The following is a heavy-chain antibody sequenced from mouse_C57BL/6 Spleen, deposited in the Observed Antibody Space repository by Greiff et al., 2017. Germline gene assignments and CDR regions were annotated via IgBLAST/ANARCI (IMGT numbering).Heavy chain of an antibody. D-gene: IGHD2-3*01. J-gene: IGHJ4*01. CDR2: INPGSGGT. Sequence: QVQLQQSGAELVRPGTSVKVSCKASGYAFTNYLIEWVKQRPGQGLEWIGVINPGSGGTNYNEKFKGKATLTADKSSSTAYMQLSSLTSEDSAVYFCARYGIYEAMDYWGQGTSVTVSS. CDR3: ARYGIYEAMDY. V-gene: IGHV1-54*01. CDR1: GYAFTNYL.